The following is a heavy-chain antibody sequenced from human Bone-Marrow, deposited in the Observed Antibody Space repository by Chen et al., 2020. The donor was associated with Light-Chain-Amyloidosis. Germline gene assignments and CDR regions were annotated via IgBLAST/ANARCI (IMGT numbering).Heavy chain of an antibody. CDR1: GFTCDDFT. D-gene: IGHD2-2*01. J-gene: IGHJ4*02. CDR3: VKDIEQYQLLFGLGY. Sequence: EVQLVESGGVVVQPGGSLRLSCAASGFTCDDFTMHWVRQVPGKGLEWVSLISWDGRSTYYADSVKGRFSISRDISKNSLYLQMNSLRTEDTALYYCVKDIEQYQLLFGLGYWGQGTLVTVSS. V-gene: IGHV3-43*01. CDR2: ISWDGRST.